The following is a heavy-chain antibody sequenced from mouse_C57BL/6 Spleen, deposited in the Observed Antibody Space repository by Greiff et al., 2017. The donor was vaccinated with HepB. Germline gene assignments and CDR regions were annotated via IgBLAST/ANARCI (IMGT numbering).Heavy chain of an antibody. D-gene: IGHD1-1*01. J-gene: IGHJ4*01. CDR1: GYTFTSYW. Sequence: QVQLKQPGAELVKPGASVKLSCKASGYTFTSYWLHWVKQRPGRGLEWIGRIDPNSGGTKYNEKFKSKATLTVDQPSSTAYMQLSSLTSEDSAVYYCARDYYGSIAHYYAMDYWGQGTSVTVSS. CDR2: IDPNSGGT. V-gene: IGHV1-72*01. CDR3: ARDYYGSIAHYYAMDY.